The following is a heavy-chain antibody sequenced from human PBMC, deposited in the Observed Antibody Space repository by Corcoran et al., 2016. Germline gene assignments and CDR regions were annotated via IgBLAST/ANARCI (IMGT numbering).Heavy chain of an antibody. Sequence: QVQLVQSGAEVKKPGASVKVSCKASGYTFTSYDINWVRQATGQGLEWMGWMNPNSGNTGYAQKFQGRVTMTRNTSISTAYMELSSLRSEDTAVDYCAGASYSSSWAYYYYGMDVWGQGTTVTVSS. CDR2: MNPNSGNT. CDR1: GYTFTSYD. CDR3: AGASYSSSWAYYYYGMDV. V-gene: IGHV1-8*01. J-gene: IGHJ6*02. D-gene: IGHD6-13*01.